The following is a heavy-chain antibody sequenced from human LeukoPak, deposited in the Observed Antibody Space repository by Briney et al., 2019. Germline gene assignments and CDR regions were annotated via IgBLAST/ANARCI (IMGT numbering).Heavy chain of an antibody. D-gene: IGHD6-19*01. CDR1: GFAFSNAW. CDR2: IKKKSDGGTT. V-gene: IGHV3-15*01. J-gene: IGHJ4*02. CDR3: TTVQQWLAQALGY. Sequence: PGGSLRLSCAASGFAFSNAWMTWVRQAPGKGLEWVGHIKKKSDGGTTDYAAPVKGRFTISRDDSKDTLYLQMNSLKTEDTAVYYCTTVQQWLAQALGYWGQGTLVTVSS.